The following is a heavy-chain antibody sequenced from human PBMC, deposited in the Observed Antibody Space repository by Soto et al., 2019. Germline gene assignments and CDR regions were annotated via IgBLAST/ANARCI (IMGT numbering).Heavy chain of an antibody. J-gene: IGHJ1*01. CDR3: AREDSSGYYYHEGYFQH. CDR2: IIPILGIA. V-gene: IGHV1-69*04. D-gene: IGHD3-22*01. Sequence: SLKVSCKASGGTFSSYTISWVRQAPGQGLEWMGRIIPILGIANYAQKFQGRVTITADKSTSTAYMELSSLRSEDTAVYYCAREDSSGYYYHEGYFQHWGQGTLVNVSS. CDR1: GGTFSSYT.